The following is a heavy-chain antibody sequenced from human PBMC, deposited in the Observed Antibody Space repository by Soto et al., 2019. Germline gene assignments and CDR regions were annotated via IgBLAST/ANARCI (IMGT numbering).Heavy chain of an antibody. CDR1: VLTFSNFA. D-gene: IGHD1-7*01. Sequence: PGGSLRLSCEVSVLTFSNFAMSWVRQAPGEGLEWAAAIGGSSGTTFYADSVKGRFSISKDLAKNMLYLQMNSVRVEDTAVYYCAKFKGFNWNYVFDYWGQGVPVTVSS. V-gene: IGHV3-23*01. CDR2: IGGSSGTT. J-gene: IGHJ4*02. CDR3: AKFKGFNWNYVFDY.